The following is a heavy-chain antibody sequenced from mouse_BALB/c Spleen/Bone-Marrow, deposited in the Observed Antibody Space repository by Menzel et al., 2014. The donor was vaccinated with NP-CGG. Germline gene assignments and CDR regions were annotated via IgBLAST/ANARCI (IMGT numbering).Heavy chain of an antibody. CDR1: GYTFTNYF. Sequence: QVQLQQSGAELVKPGASVKLSCRVSGYTFTNYFVYWVKQRPGQGLEWIGEINPSNDTPNFNEKFKSKATLTVDKSSSTAYMKLSSLTSEDSAVYYCTRSGYYGYGWYFDDWGAGTTVTVSS. D-gene: IGHD1-2*01. V-gene: IGHV1S81*02. CDR3: TRSGYYGYGWYFDD. J-gene: IGHJ1*01. CDR2: INPSNDTP.